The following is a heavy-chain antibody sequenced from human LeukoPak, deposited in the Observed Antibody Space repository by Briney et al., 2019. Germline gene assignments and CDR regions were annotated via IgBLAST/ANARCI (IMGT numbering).Heavy chain of an antibody. Sequence: GGSLRLSCAASGFTFSSYAMSWVRQAPGEGLEWVSAISGGADLIYYADSVKGRFIISRDNSKNTLSLQMSSLRAEDTAVYYCAKATGDGGTFHYWGQGTLVTVSS. CDR1: GFTFSSYA. V-gene: IGHV3-23*01. J-gene: IGHJ4*02. CDR2: ISGGADLI. CDR3: AKATGDGGTFHY. D-gene: IGHD7-27*01.